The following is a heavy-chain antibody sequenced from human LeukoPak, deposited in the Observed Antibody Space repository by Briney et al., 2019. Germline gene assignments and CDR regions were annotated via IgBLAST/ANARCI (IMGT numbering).Heavy chain of an antibody. J-gene: IGHJ4*02. CDR2: IDWDDDK. D-gene: IGHD2-2*01. V-gene: IGHV2-70*04. CDR1: GFSLSTSGMR. CDR3: ARSIVVVPAAASSFDY. Sequence: ESGPTLVNPTQTLTLTRTFSGFSLSTSGMRVSLIRQPPGKALEWLARIDWDDDKFYSTSLKTRLTISKDTSKNQVVLTMTNMDPVDTATYYCARSIVVVPAAASSFDYWGQGTLVTVST.